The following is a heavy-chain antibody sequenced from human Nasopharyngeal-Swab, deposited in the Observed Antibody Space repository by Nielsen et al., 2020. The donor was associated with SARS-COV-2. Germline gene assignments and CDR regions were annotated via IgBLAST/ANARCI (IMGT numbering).Heavy chain of an antibody. CDR1: GFTFTNYW. D-gene: IGHD3-22*01. CDR2: INIDGSRT. J-gene: IGHJ3*01. V-gene: IGHV3-74*01. CDR3: ARVLDYYDSSGYDTWDVFAL. Sequence: GGSLRLSCAVSGFTFTNYWMHWVRRTPGKGLVWVSRINIDGSRTGYADSVKGRFTISRDNAKNTLFLQMNSLRAEDTAVYYCARVLDYYDSSGYDTWDVFALWGQGTMVTVSS.